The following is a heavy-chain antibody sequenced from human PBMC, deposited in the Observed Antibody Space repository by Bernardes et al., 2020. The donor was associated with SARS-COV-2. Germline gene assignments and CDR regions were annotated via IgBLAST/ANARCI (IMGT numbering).Heavy chain of an antibody. Sequence: SETLSLTCAVYGGSLSGYYWNWIRKPPGKGLEWIGEINYSGSNNYNPSLKSRVTISIDTSKNQLSLKLSSVTAADTAVYYCVRAVWGIWYFDLWGRGTLVTVSS. V-gene: IGHV4-34*01. CDR3: VRAVWGIWYFDL. CDR2: INYSGSN. D-gene: IGHD3-16*01. CDR1: GGSLSGYY. J-gene: IGHJ2*01.